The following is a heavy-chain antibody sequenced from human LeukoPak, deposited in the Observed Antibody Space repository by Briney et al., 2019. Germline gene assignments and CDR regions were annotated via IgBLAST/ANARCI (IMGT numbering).Heavy chain of an antibody. D-gene: IGHD2-15*01. Sequence: PSETLSLTCTVSGGSISSGVYCWSWIRQRPGEGLQWIGYICSSGSAYYNASLKSRVSMSTDTSNNQFSLRLNSVTAADTAVYYCARDGGGSLHGMDVWGQGTTVTVSS. V-gene: IGHV4-31*03. CDR1: GGSISSGVYC. CDR3: ARDGGGSLHGMDV. CDR2: ICSSGSA. J-gene: IGHJ6*02.